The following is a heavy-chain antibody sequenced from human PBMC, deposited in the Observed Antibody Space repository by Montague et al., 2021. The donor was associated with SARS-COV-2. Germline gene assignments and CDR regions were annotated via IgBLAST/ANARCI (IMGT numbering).Heavy chain of an antibody. D-gene: IGHD3-22*01. CDR2: IYYTGNT. V-gene: IGHV4-39*02. J-gene: IGHJ3*01. Sequence: SETLSLTCTVSGGSITNNIYYWIWIPQPPGQDLVWIGSIYYTGNTYYNPSLKSRVTISVVTSKNHFTLKLSSVTAAVTAVYYCARLKRYFDSSGSPAAFDFWGQGTKVTVSS. CDR3: ARLKRYFDSSGSPAAFDF. CDR1: GGSITNNIYY.